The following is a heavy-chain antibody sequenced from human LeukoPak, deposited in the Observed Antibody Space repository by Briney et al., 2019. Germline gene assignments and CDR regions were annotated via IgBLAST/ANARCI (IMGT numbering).Heavy chain of an antibody. Sequence: PSETLSLTCTVSGGSISSYYWSWIRQPPGKGLEWIGYIYYSGSTNYNPSLKSRVTISVDTSKNQFSLKLSSVTAADTAVYYCATRTGKYCGGDCSAYFDYWGQGTLVTVSS. CDR3: ATRTGKYCGGDCSAYFDY. J-gene: IGHJ4*02. CDR2: IYYSGST. D-gene: IGHD2-21*02. CDR1: GGSISSYY. V-gene: IGHV4-59*01.